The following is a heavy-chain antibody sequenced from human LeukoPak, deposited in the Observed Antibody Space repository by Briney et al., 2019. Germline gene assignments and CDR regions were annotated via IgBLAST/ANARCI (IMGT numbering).Heavy chain of an antibody. CDR1: GYTFTGYY. J-gene: IGHJ5*02. V-gene: IGHV1-2*02. Sequence: ASVKVSCKASGYTFTGYYMHWVRQPPGPGLEWVGWINHNSGGTNYAQKFQGRVTMTRDTSISTAYMELSRLRSDDTAVYYCARDLPDSGSYMFDPWGQGTLVTVSS. CDR3: ARDLPDSGSYMFDP. CDR2: INHNSGGT. D-gene: IGHD1-26*01.